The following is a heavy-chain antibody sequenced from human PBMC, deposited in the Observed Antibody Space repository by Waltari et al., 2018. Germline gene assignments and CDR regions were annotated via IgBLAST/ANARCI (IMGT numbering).Heavy chain of an antibody. J-gene: IGHJ4*02. CDR2: VDPEDGET. Sequence: EVQLVQSGAEVKKPGATVKISCKASGYTFTDYYMPWVQQAPGKGLEWMGRVDPEDGETIYAEKFQGRVTITADTSTDTAYMELSSLRSEDTAVYYCATEVGDYDSSGYYYDGAYWGQGTLVTVSS. CDR1: GYTFTDYY. V-gene: IGHV1-69-2*01. CDR3: ATEVGDYDSSGYYYDGAY. D-gene: IGHD3-22*01.